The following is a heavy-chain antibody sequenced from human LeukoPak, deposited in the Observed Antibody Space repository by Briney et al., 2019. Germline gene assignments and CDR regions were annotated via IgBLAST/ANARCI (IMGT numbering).Heavy chain of an antibody. J-gene: IGHJ3*02. CDR2: ISSSSSYI. CDR1: GFTFSSYS. CDR3: ARDGSVNDYGDYAGAFDI. D-gene: IGHD4-17*01. Sequence: PGGSLRLSCAASGFTFSSYSMNWVRQAPGKGLEWVSSISSSSSYIYYADSVKGRFTISRDNAKNSLYLQMNSLRAEDTAVYYCARDGSVNDYGDYAGAFDIWGQGTMVTVSS. V-gene: IGHV3-21*01.